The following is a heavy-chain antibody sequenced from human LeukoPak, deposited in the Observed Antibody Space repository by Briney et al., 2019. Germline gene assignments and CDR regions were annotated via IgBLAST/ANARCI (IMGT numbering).Heavy chain of an antibody. CDR3: AITPAYYYYYMDV. Sequence: PSETLSLTCTVSGGSISSGSYYWSWIRQPAGKGLEWIGRIYTSGSTNYNPSLKSRVTISVDTYKNQFSLKLSSVTAADTAVYYCAITPAYYYYYMDVWGKGTTVTVSS. CDR2: IYTSGST. CDR1: GGSISSGSYY. J-gene: IGHJ6*03. V-gene: IGHV4-61*02.